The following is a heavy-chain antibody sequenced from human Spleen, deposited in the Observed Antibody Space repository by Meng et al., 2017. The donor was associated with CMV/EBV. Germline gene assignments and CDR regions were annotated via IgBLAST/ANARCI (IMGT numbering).Heavy chain of an antibody. CDR3: AKGGGIRVHYYYGMDV. J-gene: IGHJ6*02. CDR2: IKQDGSAK. CDR1: GFPFNSYW. Sequence: GGSLRLSCVASGFPFNSYWMSWVRQAPGKGLEWVANIKQDGSAKYYVDSVKGRFTISRDNAKNSLYLQMNSLRAEDTALYYCAKGGGIRVHYYYGMDVWGQGTTVTVSS. V-gene: IGHV3-7*03. D-gene: IGHD3-16*01.